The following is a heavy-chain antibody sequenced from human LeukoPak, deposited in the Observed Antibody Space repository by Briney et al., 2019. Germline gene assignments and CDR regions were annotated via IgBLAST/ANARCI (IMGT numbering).Heavy chain of an antibody. V-gene: IGHV1-69*04. D-gene: IGHD3-22*01. Sequence: SVKVSCKASGGTFSSYAISWVRQAPGQGLEWMGRIIPILGIANYAQKFQGRVTITADKSTSTAYMELSSLRSEDTAVYYCARGPYYYDSNRGIDYWGQGTLVTVSS. CDR2: IIPILGIA. J-gene: IGHJ4*02. CDR3: ARGPYYYDSNRGIDY. CDR1: GGTFSSYA.